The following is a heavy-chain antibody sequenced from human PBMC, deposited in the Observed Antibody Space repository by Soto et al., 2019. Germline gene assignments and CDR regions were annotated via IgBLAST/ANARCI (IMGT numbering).Heavy chain of an antibody. Sequence: GASVKVSCKASGYTFTGYYMHWVRQAPGQGLEWMGWINPNSGGTNYAQKFQGWVTMTRDTSISTAYMELSRLRSDDTAVYYCAREVGGYCTNGVCYSPPYGMDVWGQGTTVTVSS. J-gene: IGHJ6*02. CDR1: GYTFTGYY. V-gene: IGHV1-2*04. CDR2: INPNSGGT. D-gene: IGHD2-8*01. CDR3: AREVGGYCTNGVCYSPPYGMDV.